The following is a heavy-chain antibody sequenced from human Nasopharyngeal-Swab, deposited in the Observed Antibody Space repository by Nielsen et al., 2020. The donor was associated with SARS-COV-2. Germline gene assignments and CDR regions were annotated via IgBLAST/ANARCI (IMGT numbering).Heavy chain of an antibody. CDR1: GYTFITYD. Sequence: ASVKVSCKASGYTFITYDINRVRQAPGQGLEWMGWMNPNSGNTGYAQKLQGRVTMTRNTSISTAYMELSSLISDGTAVYYCSRSYSSGWLRGNWFDPWGQGTLVTVSS. V-gene: IGHV1-8*01. J-gene: IGHJ5*02. CDR3: SRSYSSGWLRGNWFDP. CDR2: MNPNSGNT. D-gene: IGHD6-19*01.